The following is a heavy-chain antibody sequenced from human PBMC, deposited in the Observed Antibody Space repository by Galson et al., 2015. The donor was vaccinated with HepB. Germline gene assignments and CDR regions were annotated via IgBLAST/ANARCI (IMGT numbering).Heavy chain of an antibody. J-gene: IGHJ6*02. Sequence: LTCTVSGGSISSYYWSWIRRPPGKGLEWIGYIYYRGNTKYNSSLKSRVTISVDTSKNQFSLRLTSVTAADTAVYYCARGGYFYGMDVWGQGTTVTVSS. CDR1: GGSISSYY. CDR3: ARGGYFYGMDV. CDR2: IYYRGNT. V-gene: IGHV4-59*01.